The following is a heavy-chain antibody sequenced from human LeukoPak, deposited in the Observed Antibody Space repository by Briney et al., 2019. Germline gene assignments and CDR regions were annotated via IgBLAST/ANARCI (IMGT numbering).Heavy chain of an antibody. D-gene: IGHD4-17*01. CDR1: GFTVSSNY. CDR2: IYSGGST. J-gene: IGHJ6*02. Sequence: GGSLRLSCAASGFTVSSNYMSWVRQAPGKGLEWVSVIYSGGSTYYADSVKGRFTISRDNSKNTLYLQMNSLRAEDTAVYYCARVGIYGDYYYYYGMDVWGQGTTVTVSS. CDR3: ARVGIYGDYYYYYGMDV. V-gene: IGHV3-66*01.